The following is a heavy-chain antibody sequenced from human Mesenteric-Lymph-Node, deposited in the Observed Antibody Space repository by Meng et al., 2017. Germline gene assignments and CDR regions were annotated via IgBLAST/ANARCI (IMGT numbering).Heavy chain of an antibody. J-gene: IGHJ6*02. CDR2: INHSGST. Sequence: SETLSLTCAVYGGSFSGYYWSWIRQPPGKGLEWIGEINHSGSTNYNPSLKSRVTISVDTSKNQFSLKLSSVTAADTAVYYCARSFHLSRYAMDVWGQGTTVTVSS. CDR3: ARSFHLSRYAMDV. D-gene: IGHD3-16*01. CDR1: GGSFSGYY. V-gene: IGHV4-34*01.